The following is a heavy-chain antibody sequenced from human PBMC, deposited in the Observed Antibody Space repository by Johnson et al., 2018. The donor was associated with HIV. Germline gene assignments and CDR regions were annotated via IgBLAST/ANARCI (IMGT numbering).Heavy chain of an antibody. CDR3: ARGKGAAAAEAFDI. CDR2: ISYDGSNK. J-gene: IGHJ3*02. Sequence: VQLVESGGGVVQPGRSLRLSCAASGFTFSSYAMHWVRQAPGKGLEWVAVISYDGSNKYYADSVKGRFTISRDNSKNTLYLQMNSLRAGDTAVYYCARGKGAAAAEAFDIWGQGTMVTVSS. V-gene: IGHV3-30-3*01. CDR1: GFTFSSYA. D-gene: IGHD6-13*01.